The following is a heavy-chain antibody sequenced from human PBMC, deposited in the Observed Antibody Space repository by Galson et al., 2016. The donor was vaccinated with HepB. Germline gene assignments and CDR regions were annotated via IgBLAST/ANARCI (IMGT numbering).Heavy chain of an antibody. Sequence: SVKVSCKVSGYTLTELSMHWVRQARGKGLEWMGGFDPEDGETVYAQKLQGRVTMTEDTSTDTAYMELTSLRYEDTAVYYCATDATPLVAGRPFDYWGQGTLVTVSS. CDR2: FDPEDGET. V-gene: IGHV1-24*01. CDR3: ATDATPLVAGRPFDY. J-gene: IGHJ4*02. D-gene: IGHD2-8*02. CDR1: GYTLTELS.